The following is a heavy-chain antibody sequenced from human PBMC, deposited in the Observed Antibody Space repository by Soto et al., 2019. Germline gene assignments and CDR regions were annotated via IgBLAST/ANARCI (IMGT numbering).Heavy chain of an antibody. Sequence: QVQLVQSGAEVKKPGASVKVSCKASGYTFTSYYMHWVRQAPGQGLEWMGIINPSGGSTSYAQKLQGRVTMTRDTSTSTVYMELSSLRSEDTAVYYCARSGGQLWLPYYFDYWGQGTLVTVSS. D-gene: IGHD5-18*01. CDR3: ARSGGQLWLPYYFDY. J-gene: IGHJ4*02. V-gene: IGHV1-46*04. CDR1: GYTFTSYY. CDR2: INPSGGST.